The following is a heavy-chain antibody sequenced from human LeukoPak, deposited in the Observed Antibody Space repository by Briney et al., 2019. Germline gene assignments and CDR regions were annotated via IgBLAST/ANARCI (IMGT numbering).Heavy chain of an antibody. CDR3: AKLKSYYGLGTYYGFDY. CDR1: GFTFSSFG. D-gene: IGHD3-10*01. V-gene: IGHV3-30*02. J-gene: IGHJ4*02. Sequence: PGVSLRLSCAASGFTFSSFGMHWVRQAPGKGLEWVTFIQHDGSNKYYADSVKGRFTISRDNSKKMLYLQMNSLRAEDTAVYYCAKLKSYYGLGTYYGFDYWGQGTLVTVSS. CDR2: IQHDGSNK.